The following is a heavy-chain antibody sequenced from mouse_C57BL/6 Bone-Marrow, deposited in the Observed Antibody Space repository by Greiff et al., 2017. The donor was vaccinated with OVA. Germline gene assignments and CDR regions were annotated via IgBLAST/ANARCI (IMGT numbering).Heavy chain of an antibody. CDR2: IYPRSGNT. V-gene: IGHV1-81*01. Sequence: VQLQESGAELARPGASVKLSCKASGYTFTSYGISWVKQRTGQGLEWIGEIYPRSGNTYYNEKFKGKATLTADKSSSTAYMELRSLTSEDSAVYFCAREVLCGPYWYFDVWGTGTTVTVSS. D-gene: IGHD6-5*01. J-gene: IGHJ1*03. CDR1: GYTFTSYG. CDR3: AREVLCGPYWYFDV.